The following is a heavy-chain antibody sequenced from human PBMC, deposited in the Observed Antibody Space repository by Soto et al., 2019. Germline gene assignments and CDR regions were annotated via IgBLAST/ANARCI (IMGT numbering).Heavy chain of an antibody. CDR2: IWYDGSNK. CDR3: AREEEAAGDHYYYYYGMDV. J-gene: IGHJ6*02. V-gene: IGHV3-33*01. D-gene: IGHD6-13*01. Sequence: GGSLRLSCAVSGFTFGSYGMHWVRQAPGKGLEWVAVIWYDGSNKYFADSVKGRFTISRDNSKNTLYLQMNSLRAEDTAVYYCAREEEAAGDHYYYYYGMDVWGQGTTVTVSS. CDR1: GFTFGSYG.